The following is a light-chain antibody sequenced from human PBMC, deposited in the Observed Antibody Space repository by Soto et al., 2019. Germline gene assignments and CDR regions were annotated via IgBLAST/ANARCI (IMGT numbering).Light chain of an antibody. Sequence: MTQSPATLSVSGGERATVTCRASQSVSSNLAWYQQKPGQAPRLLIYGASTRATGIPARFSGSGSGTDFSLSISSLYPEDFAVYYCQQYDSSPKTFGQGTKVDIK. J-gene: IGKJ1*01. V-gene: IGKV3-15*01. CDR1: QSVSSN. CDR3: QQYDSSPKT. CDR2: GAS.